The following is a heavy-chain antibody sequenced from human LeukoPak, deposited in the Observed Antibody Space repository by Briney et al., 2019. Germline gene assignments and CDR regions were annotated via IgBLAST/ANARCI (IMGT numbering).Heavy chain of an antibody. V-gene: IGHV3-23*01. Sequence: GGSLRLSCAASGFTFSNYAMIWVRQAPGKGLEWVSAINGSGVGTYYADSVKGRFTISRDNSKNTLYLQMHSLRAEDTAIYYCAKDPNGDYIGAFDSWGQGTMVTVSS. CDR3: AKDPNGDYIGAFDS. CDR2: INGSGVGT. D-gene: IGHD4-17*01. CDR1: GFTFSNYA. J-gene: IGHJ3*02.